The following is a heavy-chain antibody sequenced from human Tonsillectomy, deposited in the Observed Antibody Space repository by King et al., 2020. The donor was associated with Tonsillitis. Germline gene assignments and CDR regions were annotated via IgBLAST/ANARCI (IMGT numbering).Heavy chain of an antibody. CDR3: ARHDGATGIDY. CDR1: GFTFTGYW. V-gene: IGHV5-51*01. J-gene: IGHJ4*02. CDR2: IYPGDSDT. D-gene: IGHD4/OR15-4a*01. Sequence: VQLVESGAEVKKSGESLKISCKGSGFTFTGYWIGWVRQMPGKGLEWMGIIYPGDSDTRYSPSFQGQVTISADRSITTAYLQWSSLEASDTAIYYCARHDGATGIDYWGQGTLVTVSS.